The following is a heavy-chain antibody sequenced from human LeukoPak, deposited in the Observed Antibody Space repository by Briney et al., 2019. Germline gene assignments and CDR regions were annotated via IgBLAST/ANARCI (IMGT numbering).Heavy chain of an antibody. CDR2: INSDGST. Sequence: GGSLRISCAASGFSFSGYWMHWVRQAPGKGLVWVSRINSDGSTAYADSVKGRFTISRDNAKNTLYLQLNSLRAEDTAVYYCARDRYYAMDVWGQGTTVTVSS. CDR3: ARDRYYAMDV. V-gene: IGHV3-74*01. J-gene: IGHJ6*02. CDR1: GFSFSGYW. D-gene: IGHD3-10*01.